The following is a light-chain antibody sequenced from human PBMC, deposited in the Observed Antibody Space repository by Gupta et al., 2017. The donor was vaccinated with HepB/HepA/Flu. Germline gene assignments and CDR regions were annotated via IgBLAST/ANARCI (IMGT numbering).Light chain of an antibody. V-gene: IGKV4-1*01. Sequence: DIVMTQYPDSMAVSLGERATINCKSSQSVLYSSNNKNYLAWYQQKPGQPPKLLIYWASTRESGVPDRFSGRGSGTDFTLTISSLQAEDVAVYYCQQDNSTPMTFGQGTKVEIK. CDR2: WAS. CDR1: QSVLYSSNNKNY. J-gene: IGKJ1*01. CDR3: QQDNSTPMT.